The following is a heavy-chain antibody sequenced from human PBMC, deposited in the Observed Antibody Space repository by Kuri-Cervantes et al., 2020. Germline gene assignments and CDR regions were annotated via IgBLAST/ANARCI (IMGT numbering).Heavy chain of an antibody. CDR1: GGSVSRDY. J-gene: IGHJ4*02. Sequence: GSLRLSCSVSGGSVSRDYWSWIRQSPGKGLEYFGYVYHNGRSEYNPSLKSRVTMSVDTSKNQLSLELSSVTAADTAMYYCARAFFDSLHPRFDYWGQGILVTVSS. V-gene: IGHV4-59*02. CDR3: ARAFFDSLHPRFDY. CDR2: VYHNGRS. D-gene: IGHD3-9*01.